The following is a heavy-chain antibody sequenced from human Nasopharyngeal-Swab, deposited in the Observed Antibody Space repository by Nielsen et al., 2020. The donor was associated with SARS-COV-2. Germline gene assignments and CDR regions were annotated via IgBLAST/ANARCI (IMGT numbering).Heavy chain of an antibody. V-gene: IGHV1-24*01. Sequence: WVRQAPGQGLEWMGGFDPEDGETNYAQKFQGRVTMTEDTSTDTAYMDLSSLRSEDTAVYYCATGTAGRGFDYWGQGTLVTVSS. CDR3: ATGTAGRGFDY. CDR2: FDPEDGET. D-gene: IGHD3-10*01. J-gene: IGHJ4*02.